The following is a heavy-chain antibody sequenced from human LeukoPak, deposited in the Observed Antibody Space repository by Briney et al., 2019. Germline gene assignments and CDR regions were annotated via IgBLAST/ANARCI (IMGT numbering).Heavy chain of an antibody. CDR3: ARDPAGFYGPSNFFDT. D-gene: IGHD2/OR15-2a*01. V-gene: IGHV4-39*02. CDR2: ISHAGTT. CDR1: GASISGGFSA. J-gene: IGHJ5*02. Sequence: SETLSLTCTVSGASISGGFSAWGWVRQPPGKTLEWIGTISHAGTTFLNPSLKSRVTISVDAAKSHVSLTLTSVTAADSATYFCARDPAGFYGPSNFFDTCDQRILVTVSS.